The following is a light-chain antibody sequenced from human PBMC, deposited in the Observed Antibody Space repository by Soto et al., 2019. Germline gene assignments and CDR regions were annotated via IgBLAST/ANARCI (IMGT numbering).Light chain of an antibody. CDR2: DAS. CDR1: QDIDKY. J-gene: IGKJ2*01. CDR3: QHYDPVALYS. V-gene: IGKV1-33*01. Sequence: DIRMTQSPSSLSASVGDRVTITCQASQDIDKYLNWYQQKPGKAPQLLIYDASRLETGVPSRFSGSGPGTTFAFTIANLQPEDFATYYCQHYDPVALYSFGQGTKLQIK.